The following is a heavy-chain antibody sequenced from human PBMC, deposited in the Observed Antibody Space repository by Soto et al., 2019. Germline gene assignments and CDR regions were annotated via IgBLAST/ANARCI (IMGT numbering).Heavy chain of an antibody. J-gene: IGHJ6*02. CDR1: GDSISSTFW. Sequence: PSETLSLTCAVSGDSISSTFWWTWVRQPPGKGLEWIGEVCHSGSTRYNPYLKRRVTISVNKTNNQFSLKLSSMTAVVTAVYYCARSTGTALLYYYYGMEVWGQGTTVTVSS. D-gene: IGHD1-1*01. CDR3: ARSTGTALLYYYYGMEV. V-gene: IGHV4-4*02. CDR2: VCHSGST.